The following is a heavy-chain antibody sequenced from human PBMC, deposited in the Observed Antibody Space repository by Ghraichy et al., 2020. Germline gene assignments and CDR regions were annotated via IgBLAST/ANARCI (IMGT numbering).Heavy chain of an antibody. D-gene: IGHD3-16*01. J-gene: IGHJ6*02. V-gene: IGHV4-34*01. Sequence: SETLSLTCAVYGGSFSGYDWTWIRQPPGTGPEWIGEFYHRRYSNYNPSLEGRVTISLDASKNQFSLRLSSLPTADTALYYCARTPQEAPGGWGYPYYYGLDVWGQGTTVTVSS. CDR3: ARTPQEAPGGWGYPYYYGLDV. CDR1: GGSFSGYD. CDR2: FYHRRYS.